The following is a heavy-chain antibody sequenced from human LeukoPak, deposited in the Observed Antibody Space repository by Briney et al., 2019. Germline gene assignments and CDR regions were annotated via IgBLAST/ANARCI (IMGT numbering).Heavy chain of an antibody. Sequence: GESLKISCKGSGYSFTSYWIGWVRQMPGKGLEGMGIIFPGDSDTRYNPSFQGQVTTSADKSISTAYLQWSILKASDTAMYYCARHPLPAARGGFGYFDYWGQGTLVTVSS. CDR2: IFPGDSDT. V-gene: IGHV5-51*01. D-gene: IGHD2-2*01. CDR1: GYSFTSYW. CDR3: ARHPLPAARGGFGYFDY. J-gene: IGHJ4*02.